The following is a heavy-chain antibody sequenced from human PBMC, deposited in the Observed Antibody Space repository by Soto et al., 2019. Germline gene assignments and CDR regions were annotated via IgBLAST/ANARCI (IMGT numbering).Heavy chain of an antibody. J-gene: IGHJ4*02. CDR1: GGTFSNYP. CDR2: IIPIFGTT. CDR3: ARGLYCGGGCYSHFDY. V-gene: IGHV1-69*01. Sequence: VQLVQSGAEVKKPGSSVKVSCKASGGTFSNYPFIWVRQAPGQGLDWMGGIIPIFGTTDYGQRFKGRVTITADETTNTDYMELSSLRSDDTAVYYCARGLYCGGGCYSHFDYCGQETLVTVSS. D-gene: IGHD2-21*01.